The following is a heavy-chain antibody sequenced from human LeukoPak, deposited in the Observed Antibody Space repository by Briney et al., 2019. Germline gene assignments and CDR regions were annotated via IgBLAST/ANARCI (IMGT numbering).Heavy chain of an antibody. D-gene: IGHD4-17*01. V-gene: IGHV3-43*02. J-gene: IGHJ4*02. Sequence: PGGSLRLSCAASGFTFDDYAMHWVRQAPGKGLEWVSLISGDGGTTSYGDSVKGRFTISRDNSKNSLFLQMISLRTEDTALYYCATLPYGDYDLDCWGQGTLVTVSS. CDR2: ISGDGGTT. CDR3: ATLPYGDYDLDC. CDR1: GFTFDDYA.